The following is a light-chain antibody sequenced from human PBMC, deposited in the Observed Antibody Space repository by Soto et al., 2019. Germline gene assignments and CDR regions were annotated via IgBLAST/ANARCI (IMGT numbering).Light chain of an antibody. J-gene: IGKJ5*01. CDR1: QSISTW. V-gene: IGKV1-5*03. CDR3: QQLHGYPIT. CDR2: KAS. Sequence: DIQMTQSPSTLSASVGDRVTITCRASQSISTWLAWYQQKPGNAPKLLIYKASTLESGVPSRFSGSGSGTDFTLTISSLQPEDFATYYCQQLHGYPITFGQGTRLEIK.